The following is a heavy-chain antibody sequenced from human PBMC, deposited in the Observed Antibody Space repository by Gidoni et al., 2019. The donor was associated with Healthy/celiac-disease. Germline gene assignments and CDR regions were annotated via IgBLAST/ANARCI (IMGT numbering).Heavy chain of an antibody. Sequence: EVQLVESGGGLVQPGGSLRLSCAASVFTFSSYWLPWVRQAPGKGLVWVSRINREGSSTSYADSVKGRFTISRDNAKNTLYLQMNSLRAEDTAVYYCARAVTYYDFWSGYYPHDAFDIWGQGTMVTVSS. CDR2: INREGSST. CDR3: ARAVTYYDFWSGYYPHDAFDI. J-gene: IGHJ3*02. V-gene: IGHV3-74*01. D-gene: IGHD3-3*01. CDR1: VFTFSSYW.